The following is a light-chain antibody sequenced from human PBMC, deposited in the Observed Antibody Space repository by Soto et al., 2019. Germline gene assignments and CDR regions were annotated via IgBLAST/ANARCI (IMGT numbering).Light chain of an antibody. Sequence: EIVLTQSPGTLSLSPGERATLSCRASQSLSSSHLAWYQQKPGQAPRLLIYGASGRATDIPDRFSGSGSGTDFALTISRLEPEDFAVYYCQQYGSSPQTFGQGTKVDIK. CDR3: QQYGSSPQT. CDR2: GAS. V-gene: IGKV3-20*01. CDR1: QSLSSSH. J-gene: IGKJ1*01.